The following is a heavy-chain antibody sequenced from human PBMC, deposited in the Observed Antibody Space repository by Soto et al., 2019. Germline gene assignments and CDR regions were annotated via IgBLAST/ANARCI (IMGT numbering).Heavy chain of an antibody. CDR1: GFTFSSYG. V-gene: IGHV3-30*18. J-gene: IGHJ4*02. CDR3: AKDAYYGSGSFDY. CDR2: ISYDGSNK. D-gene: IGHD3-10*01. Sequence: GGSLRLSCAASGFTFSSYGMHWVRQAPGKGLEWVAVISYDGSNKYYADSVKGRFTISRDNSKNTLYLQMNSLRAEDTAVYYCAKDAYYGSGSFDYWGQGTLVTLSS.